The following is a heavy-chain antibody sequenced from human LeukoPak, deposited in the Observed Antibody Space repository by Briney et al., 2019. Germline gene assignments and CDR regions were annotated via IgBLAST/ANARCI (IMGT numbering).Heavy chain of an antibody. V-gene: IGHV3-73*01. CDR1: GFTFSGSA. CDR3: ARDFSSSWYRAYYYYYYMDV. D-gene: IGHD6-13*01. CDR2: IRSKANSYAT. J-gene: IGHJ6*03. Sequence: GGSLRLSCAASGFTFSGSAMHWVRQASGKGLEWVGRIRSKANSYATAYAASVKGRFTISRDDSKNTAYLQMNSLRAEDTAVYYCARDFSSSWYRAYYYYYYMDVWGKGTTVTVSS.